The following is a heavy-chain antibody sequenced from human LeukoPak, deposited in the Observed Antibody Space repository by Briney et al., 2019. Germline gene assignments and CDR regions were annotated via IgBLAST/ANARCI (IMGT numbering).Heavy chain of an antibody. J-gene: IGHJ6*03. V-gene: IGHV4-59*01. CDR1: DGSISFSY. CDR2: IYYSGST. Sequence: SETLSLTCTISDGSISFSYWTWIRQPPGKGLEWIGYIYYSGSTKYNPSLKSRVSISIDTSKNQFSLKVSSVTAADTAVYYCARVFDSGSQAYFYYMDVWGKGTTVTIFS. D-gene: IGHD3-10*01. CDR3: ARVFDSGSQAYFYYMDV.